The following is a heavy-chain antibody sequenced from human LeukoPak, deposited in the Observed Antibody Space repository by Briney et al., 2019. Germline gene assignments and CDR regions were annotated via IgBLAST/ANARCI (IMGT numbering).Heavy chain of an antibody. CDR2: IIGSGGST. Sequence: GGSLRLSCAASGFTFSSYAMSWVRQAPGKGLEWVSAIIGSGGSTYYADSVKGRFTSSRDNCKNTLYLQMNSLRAEDTAVYYARSDVHPYHYSYYMDVWGKGTTVTVSS. J-gene: IGHJ6*03. CDR3: RSDVHPYHYSYYMDV. CDR1: GFTFSSYA. V-gene: IGHV3-23*01.